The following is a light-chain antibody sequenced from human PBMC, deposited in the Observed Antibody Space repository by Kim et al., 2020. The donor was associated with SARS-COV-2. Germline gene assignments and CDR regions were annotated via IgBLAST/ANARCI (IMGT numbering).Light chain of an antibody. CDR1: QSVDTN. Sequence: VSPGEPASLSCRASQSVDTNLAWYQQMPGQTPRLLIYGASTRATGIPARFSGSGSGTEFTLSISSLQSEDFAVYYCQQYDSWPLTFGQGTKVDIK. CDR2: GAS. J-gene: IGKJ1*01. CDR3: QQYDSWPLT. V-gene: IGKV3-15*01.